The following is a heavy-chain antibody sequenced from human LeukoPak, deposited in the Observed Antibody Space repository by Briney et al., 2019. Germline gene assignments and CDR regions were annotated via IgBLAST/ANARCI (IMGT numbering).Heavy chain of an antibody. CDR3: ARSTWLLDK. J-gene: IGHJ4*02. CDR2: IYYSGST. CDR1: GGSISNYY. D-gene: IGHD5-12*01. Sequence: KASETLSLTCTVSGGSISNYYWSWIRQPPGKGLEWIGYIYYSGSTNYSPSLKSRVTISLDTSKNQFSLKLSSVTAADTAVYYCARSTWLLDKWGQGTLVTVSS. V-gene: IGHV4-59*01.